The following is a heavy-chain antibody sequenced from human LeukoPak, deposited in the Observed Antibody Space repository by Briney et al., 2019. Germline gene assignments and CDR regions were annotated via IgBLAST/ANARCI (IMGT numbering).Heavy chain of an antibody. CDR1: GESFSGYS. V-gene: IGHV4-34*01. J-gene: IGHJ4*02. Sequence: SETLSLTCAVFGESFSGYSWSWIRQPPGKGLEWIGEINHSGSTDYNPSLKSRVTISGDTSKNQFSLKLNSVTAADTAVYYCARLTHSVFWLVDYPVFDYWGQGTLVTVSS. CDR2: INHSGST. CDR3: ARLTHSVFWLVDYPVFDY. D-gene: IGHD3-3*01.